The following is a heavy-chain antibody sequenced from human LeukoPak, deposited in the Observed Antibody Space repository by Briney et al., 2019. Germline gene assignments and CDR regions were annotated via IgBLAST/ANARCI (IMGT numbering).Heavy chain of an antibody. D-gene: IGHD6-6*01. CDR2: ISSSGSTI. Sequence: GGSLRLSCAASGFTFSDYYMSWIRQAPGKGLEWVSYISSSGSTIYYADSVKGRFTISRDNSKNSLFLQMNRLRTEDTAFYYCAKVNRAYSSSSSLNFDSWGQGTLVTVSS. J-gene: IGHJ4*02. V-gene: IGHV3-11*01. CDR3: AKVNRAYSSSSSLNFDS. CDR1: GFTFSDYY.